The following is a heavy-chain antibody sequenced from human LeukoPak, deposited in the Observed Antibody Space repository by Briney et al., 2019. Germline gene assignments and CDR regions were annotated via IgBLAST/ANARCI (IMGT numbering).Heavy chain of an antibody. V-gene: IGHV4-39*07. CDR1: GGSISRTSYY. D-gene: IGHD5-24*01. CDR3: ARDRRDGYNPGDYNFDY. Sequence: PSETLSLTCTVSGGSISRTSYYWDWIRQPPGKGLEWIGNVFDSGSTHYNPSLKSRVTISVDTSKNQFSLKMNSVSAADTAVYYCARDRRDGYNPGDYNFDYWGQGALVTVSS. J-gene: IGHJ4*02. CDR2: VFDSGST.